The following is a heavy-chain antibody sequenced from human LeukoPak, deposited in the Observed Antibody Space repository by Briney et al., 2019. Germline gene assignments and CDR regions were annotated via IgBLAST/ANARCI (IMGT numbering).Heavy chain of an antibody. D-gene: IGHD4-17*01. J-gene: IGHJ4*02. V-gene: IGHV3-74*01. Sequence: GGSLRLSCAASGFTFSSYWMHWVRQAPGKGLVWVSHINSDGSSTSYADSVKGRFTISRDNAKNTLYLQMNSLRAEDTAVYYCARVGDYGIDYWGQGTLVTVSS. CDR2: INSDGSST. CDR3: ARVGDYGIDY. CDR1: GFTFSSYW.